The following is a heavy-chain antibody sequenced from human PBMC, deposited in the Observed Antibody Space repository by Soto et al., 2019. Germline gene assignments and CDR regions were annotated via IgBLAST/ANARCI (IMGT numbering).Heavy chain of an antibody. CDR2: VSYEGSIK. Sequence: QVKLVESGGGVVQPGRSLRLSCAGSGFSFNYFGIHWVRQAPGKGLEWVAVVSYEGSIKYYADSVKGRFTVSRDNSKNTLYLQMISLRAEYTPVYFCAQDLGGSYPGKCHYYGVDVWGLGTTVTVSS. D-gene: IGHD1-26*01. CDR1: GFSFNYFG. CDR3: AQDLGGSYPGKCHYYGVDV. V-gene: IGHV3-30*18. J-gene: IGHJ6*02.